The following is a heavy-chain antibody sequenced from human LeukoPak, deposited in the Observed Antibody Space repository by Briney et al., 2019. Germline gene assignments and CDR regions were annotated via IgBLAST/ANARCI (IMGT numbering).Heavy chain of an antibody. J-gene: IGHJ4*02. CDR2: IYYDGNT. D-gene: IGHD3-3*01. Sequence: SETLSLTCAVSGGSICSSSYYWGWIRQPPGKDLEWIVTIYYDGNTFYNPSLKSRVTISVDMSKNQFSLKLSSVTAADTAIYYCAAENGNFWIGYHYFEDWGQGTLVSVSS. CDR1: GGSICSSSYY. V-gene: IGHV4-39*01. CDR3: AAENGNFWIGYHYFED.